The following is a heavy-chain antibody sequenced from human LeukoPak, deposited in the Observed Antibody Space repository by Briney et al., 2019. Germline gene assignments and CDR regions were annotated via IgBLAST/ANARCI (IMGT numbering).Heavy chain of an antibody. D-gene: IGHD6-13*01. V-gene: IGHV4-4*02. CDR3: ARVSSSDAFDI. J-gene: IGHJ3*02. CDR2: IYHSGST. Sequence: GSLRLSCAASGFTFSSYAMSWVRQPPGKGLEWIGEIYHSGSTNYNPSLKSRVTISVDKSKNQFSLKLSSVAAADTAVYYCARVSSSDAFDIWGQGTMVTVSS. CDR1: GFTFSSYAM.